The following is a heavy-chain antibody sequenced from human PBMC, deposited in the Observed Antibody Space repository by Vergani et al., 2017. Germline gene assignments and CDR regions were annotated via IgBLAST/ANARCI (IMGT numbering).Heavy chain of an antibody. V-gene: IGHV3-23*01. CDR3: ARDRVDIVATTTYYYYYYGMDV. J-gene: IGHJ6*02. CDR2: ISGSGGST. CDR1: GFTFNHYA. Sequence: EVQLLESGGDLVQPGGSLRLSCAASGFTFNHYAMNWVRQAPGKGLEWVSGISGSGGSTYYAGSVKGRFTISRDSSKNTLYIQMNSLSAGDTAVYYCARDRVDIVATTTYYYYYYGMDVWGQGTTVTVSS. D-gene: IGHD5-12*01.